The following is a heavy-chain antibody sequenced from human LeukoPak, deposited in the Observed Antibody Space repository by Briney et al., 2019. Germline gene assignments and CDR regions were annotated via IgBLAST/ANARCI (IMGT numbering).Heavy chain of an antibody. D-gene: IGHD6-13*01. J-gene: IGHJ4*02. CDR3: ARGGSSSPIN. CDR2: ISYSSGTI. CDR1: GFTFSDFS. Sequence: GGSLRLSCAASGFTFSDFSMNWVRQAPGKGLEWLSYISYSSGTIWYADSVKGRFTSSRDNAKNSLYLQMNSLRAEDTAVYYCARGGSSSPINWGQGTLVTVSS. V-gene: IGHV3-48*01.